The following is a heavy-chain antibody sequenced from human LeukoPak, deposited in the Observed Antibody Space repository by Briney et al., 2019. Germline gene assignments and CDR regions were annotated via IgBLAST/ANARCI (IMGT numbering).Heavy chain of an antibody. CDR3: ARERQWLYYFDY. CDR1: GGSISSYY. V-gene: IGHV4-4*07. Sequence: SETVSLTCTVSGGSISSYYWSWIRQPAGKGLEWIGRIYPSGSTNYNPSLKSRVTMSVDTSKNQFSLKLSSVTAADTAVYYCARERQWLYYFDYWGQGTLVTLSS. J-gene: IGHJ4*02. D-gene: IGHD6-19*01. CDR2: IYPSGST.